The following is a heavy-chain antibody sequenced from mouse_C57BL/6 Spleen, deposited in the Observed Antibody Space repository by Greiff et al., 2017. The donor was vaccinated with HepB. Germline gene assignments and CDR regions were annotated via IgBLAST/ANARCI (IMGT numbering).Heavy chain of an antibody. V-gene: IGHV14-4*01. J-gene: IGHJ3*01. Sequence: VQLQQSGAELVRPGASVKLSCTASGFNIKDDYMHWVKQRPEQGLEWIGWIDPENGDTEYASKFQGKATITADTSSNTAYLQLSSLTSEDTAVYYCNTAQAREGWFAYWGQGTLVTVSA. CDR3: NTAQAREGWFAY. CDR1: GFNIKDDY. CDR2: IDPENGDT. D-gene: IGHD3-2*02.